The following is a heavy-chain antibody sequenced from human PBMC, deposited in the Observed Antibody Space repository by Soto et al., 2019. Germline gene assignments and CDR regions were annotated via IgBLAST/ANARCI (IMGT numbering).Heavy chain of an antibody. CDR2: ISWDGRST. Sequence: HPGGSLRLSCAASGFTFDDYMMHWVRQAPGKGLEWVSLISWDGRSTYYADSVKGRFTISRDNRKKSLYLQMNSLRTDDTALYYCAKDIHSSTWYYFDYWGQGT. CDR1: GFTFDDYM. D-gene: IGHD6-13*01. J-gene: IGHJ4*02. CDR3: AKDIHSSTWYYFDY. V-gene: IGHV3-43*01.